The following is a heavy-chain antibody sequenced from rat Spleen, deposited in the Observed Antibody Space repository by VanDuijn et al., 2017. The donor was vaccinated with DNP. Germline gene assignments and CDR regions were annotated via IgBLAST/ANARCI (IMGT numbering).Heavy chain of an antibody. D-gene: IGHD4-3*01. CDR3: ARTYNSAHYFDY. CDR1: GFTFSDYY. CDR2: ITTGGGYT. Sequence: EVQLVESGGGLVQPGRSLKLSCAASGFTFSDYYMAWVRQAPTKGLEWVASITTGGGYTYYRDSVKGRFTISRDNAKSTLYLQMDSLRSEDTATYYCARTYNSAHYFDYWGQGVMVTVSS. J-gene: IGHJ2*01. V-gene: IGHV5-25*01.